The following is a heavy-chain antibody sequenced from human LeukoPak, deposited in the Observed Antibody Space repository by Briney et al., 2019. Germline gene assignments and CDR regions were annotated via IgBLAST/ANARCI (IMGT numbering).Heavy chain of an antibody. Sequence: PGGSLRLSCAASGFTFSSYWMSWVRQAPGKGLEWVANIKQDGSEKYYVDSVKGRFTISRDNSKNTLYLQMNSLRAEDTAVYYCANEMEYFDYWGQGTLVTVSS. J-gene: IGHJ4*02. CDR2: IKQDGSEK. CDR1: GFTFSSYW. CDR3: ANEMEYFDY. D-gene: IGHD2-8*01. V-gene: IGHV3-7*03.